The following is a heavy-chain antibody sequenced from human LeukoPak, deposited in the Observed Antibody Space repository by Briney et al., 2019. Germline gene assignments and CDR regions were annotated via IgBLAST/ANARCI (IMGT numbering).Heavy chain of an antibody. V-gene: IGHV4-59*07. Sequence: SDTLSLTCTVSGGSISSYYWSWIRQPPGKGLEWIGYIYYSGSNNYNPSLKSRVTISVDTSKNQLSLKLSSVTAADTAMYYCARGGSSSSIDYWGQGTLVPVSS. CDR3: ARGGSSSSIDY. D-gene: IGHD6-6*01. J-gene: IGHJ4*02. CDR1: GGSISSYY. CDR2: IYYSGSN.